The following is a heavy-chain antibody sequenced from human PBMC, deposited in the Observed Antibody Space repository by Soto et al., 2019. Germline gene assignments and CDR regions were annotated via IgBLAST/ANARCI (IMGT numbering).Heavy chain of an antibody. V-gene: IGHV4-61*01. CDR3: AKDPRFYGMAV. J-gene: IGHJ6*02. CDR2: FYFTGST. Sequence: QVRLQESGPGLVKPSETLSLTCTVSGASVSSDSYSWAWIRQPPGKGLEWIGCFYFTGSTKTNPSLQSRVSISVDESKNQMSLKLNSVTAADTAVYYCAKDPRFYGMAVWGQGTTVTVSS. CDR1: GASVSSDSYS.